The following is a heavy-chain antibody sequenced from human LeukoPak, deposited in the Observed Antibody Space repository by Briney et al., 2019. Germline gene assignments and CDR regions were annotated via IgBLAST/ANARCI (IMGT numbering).Heavy chain of an antibody. CDR1: GFTFSSYA. V-gene: IGHV3-23*01. D-gene: IGHD4-17*01. CDR3: TKGQVGDYALIFDY. Sequence: GGSLRLSCAASGFTFSSYAMSWVRQAPGKGLEWVSAISGSGGSTYYADSVKGRFTISRDNSKNTLYLQMNSLRAEDTALYYCTKGQVGDYALIFDYWGQGTLVTVSS. CDR2: ISGSGGST. J-gene: IGHJ4*02.